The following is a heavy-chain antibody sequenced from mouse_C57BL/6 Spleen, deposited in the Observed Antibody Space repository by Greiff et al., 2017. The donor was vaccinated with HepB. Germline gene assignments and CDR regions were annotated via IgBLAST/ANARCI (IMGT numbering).Heavy chain of an antibody. V-gene: IGHV1-19*01. D-gene: IGHD2-3*01. J-gene: IGHJ4*01. CDR2: INPYNGGT. Sequence: EVQRVESGPVLVKPGASVKMSCKASGYTFTDYYMNWVKQSHGKSLEWIGVINPYNGGTSYNQKFKGKATLTVDKSSSTAYMELNSLTSEDSAVYYCASEGGGYYPYYAMDYWGQGTSVTVSS. CDR1: GYTFTDYY. CDR3: ASEGGGYYPYYAMDY.